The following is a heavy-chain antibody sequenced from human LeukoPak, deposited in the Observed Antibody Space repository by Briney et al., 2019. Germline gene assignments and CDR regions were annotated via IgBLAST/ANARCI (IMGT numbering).Heavy chain of an antibody. CDR3: ASLYDSSWYDVYYYYGMDV. J-gene: IGHJ6*02. Sequence: PGGSLRLSCAASGFTVSSNYMSWVRQAPGKGLEWFSGISWNSASIGYADSVKGRFTISRDNAKNSLYLQMNSLRAEDTAVYYCASLYDSSWYDVYYYYGMDVWGQGTTVTVSS. CDR2: ISWNSASI. V-gene: IGHV3-48*04. CDR1: GFTVSSNY. D-gene: IGHD6-13*01.